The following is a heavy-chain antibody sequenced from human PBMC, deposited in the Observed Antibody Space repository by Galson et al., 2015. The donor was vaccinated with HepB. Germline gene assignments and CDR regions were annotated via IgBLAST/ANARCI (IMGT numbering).Heavy chain of an antibody. CDR2: IYYSGST. CDR1: DGSISSSRYY. CDR3: AGREMGVLVV. Sequence: ETLSLTCTVSDGSISSSRYYWGWIRQPPGKGLEWIGSIYYSGSTYYNPSLKSRVTISVDTSKNQFSLKLSSVTAAGTSVYFCAGREMGVLVVWGRGTLVTVSS. D-gene: IGHD5-24*01. V-gene: IGHV4-39*01. J-gene: IGHJ2*01.